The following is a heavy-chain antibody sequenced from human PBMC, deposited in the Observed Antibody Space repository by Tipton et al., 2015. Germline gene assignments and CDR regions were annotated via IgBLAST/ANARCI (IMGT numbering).Heavy chain of an antibody. D-gene: IGHD4-17*01. V-gene: IGHV4-4*02. CDR2: IHHGGTT. Sequence: TLSLTCTVSGDSISSSSWWTWVRQPPGKGLEWIGEIHHGGTTNYNPSLKSRVTMSVDTSKNQFSLTLTSVTAADTAVYYCVRHSGDFVHFYGMDVWGQGTTVTVSS. CDR3: VRHSGDFVHFYGMDV. J-gene: IGHJ6*02. CDR1: GDSISSSSW.